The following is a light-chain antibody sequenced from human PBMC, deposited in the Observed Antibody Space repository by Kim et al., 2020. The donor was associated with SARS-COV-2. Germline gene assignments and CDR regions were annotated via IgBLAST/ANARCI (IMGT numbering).Light chain of an antibody. CDR3: QHNKT. Sequence: IVLTRFPATLFLSPGDRSTLSCRASQSVSSHLAWYQQRAGQAPRLLIYDASTRATGIPARFSGSGSGTDLTLTISSLEPEDFAVYYCQHNKTFGQGTKLEI. J-gene: IGKJ1*01. V-gene: IGKV3-11*01. CDR1: QSVSSH. CDR2: DAS.